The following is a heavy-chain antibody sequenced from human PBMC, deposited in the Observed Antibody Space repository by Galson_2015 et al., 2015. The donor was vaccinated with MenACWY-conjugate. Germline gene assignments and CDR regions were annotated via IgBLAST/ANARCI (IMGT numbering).Heavy chain of an antibody. V-gene: IGHV3-21*01. CDR3: ANSLYCSGGGCYDY. D-gene: IGHD2-15*01. Sequence: LEWVSSISSSSSYIYYADSVKGRFTISRDNAKNSLYLQMNGLRAEDTAVYYCANSLYCSGGGCYDYWGRGALVTVSS. J-gene: IGHJ4*02. CDR2: ISSSSSYI.